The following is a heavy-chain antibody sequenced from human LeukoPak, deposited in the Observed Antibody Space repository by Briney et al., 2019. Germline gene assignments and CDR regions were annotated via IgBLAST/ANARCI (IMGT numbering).Heavy chain of an antibody. Sequence: SETLSLTYTVSGGSISSSSYYWGWLRQPPGKGLEWIGSIYYSGSTYYNPSLKSRVTISVDTSKNQFSLKLTSVTAADTAVYYCARLLAVAGFFDYWGQGTLVTVSS. D-gene: IGHD6-19*01. V-gene: IGHV4-39*01. CDR2: IYYSGST. J-gene: IGHJ4*02. CDR3: ARLLAVAGFFDY. CDR1: GGSISSSSYY.